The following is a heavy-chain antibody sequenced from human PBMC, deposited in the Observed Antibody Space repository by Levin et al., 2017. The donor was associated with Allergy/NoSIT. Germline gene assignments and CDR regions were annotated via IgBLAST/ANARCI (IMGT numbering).Heavy chain of an antibody. CDR1: GFTFSNFW. D-gene: IGHD2-8*01. CDR3: VTPFREVTNGGS. Sequence: PGASVKVSCAASGFTFSNFWMNWVRQSPGKGLELVAYINQDGSAKKYVDSVKGRFTISRDNAEESVYLQMNSLRAEDTAVYYCVTPFREVTNGGSWGRGTLVTVSS. V-gene: IGHV3-7*01. CDR2: INQDGSAK. J-gene: IGHJ4*02.